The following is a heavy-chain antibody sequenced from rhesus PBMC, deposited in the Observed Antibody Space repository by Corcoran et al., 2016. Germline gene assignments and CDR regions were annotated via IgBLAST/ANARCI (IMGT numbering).Heavy chain of an antibody. J-gene: IGHJ4*01. CDR3: TTFHY. CDR2: IASDGSKK. V-gene: IGHV3-54*02. D-gene: IGHD1-20*01. CDR1: VFPFFTYG. Sequence: EVQLLEAGGGLVQPGGSLRPSLAVSVFPFFTYGFHGVRQAPGKGLDWGAVIASDGSKKYYADSVKDRFTISRDNSKNVLYLQMNNLKLDDTAMYYCTTFHYWGRGVLVTVSS.